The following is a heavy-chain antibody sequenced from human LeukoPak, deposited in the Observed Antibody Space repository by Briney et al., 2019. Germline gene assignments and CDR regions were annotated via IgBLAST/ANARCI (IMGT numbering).Heavy chain of an antibody. CDR2: ISSSCSTI. CDR1: GFTFSSYE. V-gene: IGHV3-48*03. J-gene: IGHJ6*04. CDR3: AELGITMIGGV. Sequence: GGSLRLSCAASGFTFSSYEMNWVRQAPGKGLEWVSYISSSCSTIYYADSVKGRFTISRDNAKNSLYLQMNSLRAEDTAVYYCAELGITMIGGVWGKGTTVTIST. D-gene: IGHD3-10*02.